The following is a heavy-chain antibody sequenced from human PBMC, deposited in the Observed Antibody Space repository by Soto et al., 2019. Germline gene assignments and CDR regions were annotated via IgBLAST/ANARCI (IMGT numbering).Heavy chain of an antibody. J-gene: IGHJ4*02. CDR2: VSGSGGNT. CDR3: AREELERQGSGFDY. Sequence: EVQLLESGGGLVQPGGSLRLSCAASGFTFSTYAMSWVRQAPGKGLEWVSTVSGSGGNTYSADSVKGRFTISRDNSKNTLYLQXXXLRAEDTAVYYCAREELERQGSGFDYWGQGTLVTVSS. D-gene: IGHD1-1*01. V-gene: IGHV3-23*01. CDR1: GFTFSTYA.